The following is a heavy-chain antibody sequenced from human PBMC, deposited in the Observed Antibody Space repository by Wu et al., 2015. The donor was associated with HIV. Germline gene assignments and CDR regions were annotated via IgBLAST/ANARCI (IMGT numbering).Heavy chain of an antibody. Sequence: QVQLVQSGAEVKKPGASVKVSCKASGYTFTNYDISWVRQAPGQGLEWMGWISAYSGNTKYAQKLQGRVTMTTDTSTSTAYMELRSLRSDDTAVYYCARVWQLARKYYFDYWGQGTLVTVSS. J-gene: IGHJ4*02. CDR1: GYTFTNYD. CDR2: ISAYSGNT. D-gene: IGHD6-13*01. V-gene: IGHV1-18*01. CDR3: ARVWQLARKYYFDY.